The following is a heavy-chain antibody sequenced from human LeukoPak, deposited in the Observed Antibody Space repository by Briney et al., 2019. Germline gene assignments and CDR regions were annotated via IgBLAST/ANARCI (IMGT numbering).Heavy chain of an antibody. CDR1: GFTVGYNY. Sequence: GGSLRLSCAASGFTVGYNYMTWVRQAPGRGLEWVAAIYNSGSTYYADSVKGRFTISRDNSKNTMYLQMNSLKGEDTAVYYCARRSNPPGRIDHWGQGTLVTVSS. CDR3: ARRSNPPGRIDH. J-gene: IGHJ4*02. CDR2: IYNSGST. V-gene: IGHV3-66*04. D-gene: IGHD1-14*01.